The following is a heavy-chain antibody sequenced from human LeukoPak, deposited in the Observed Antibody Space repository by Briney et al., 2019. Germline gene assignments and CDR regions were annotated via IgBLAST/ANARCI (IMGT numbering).Heavy chain of an antibody. Sequence: GGSLRLSCAASGFTFSSYEMNWVRQAPGKGLEWVSYISSSGSTIYYADSVKGRFTISRDNAKKSLYLQMNSLRVEDTAVYYCAKDWGGEGVTGVDYWGQGTLVTVSS. J-gene: IGHJ4*02. V-gene: IGHV3-48*03. D-gene: IGHD3-10*01. CDR2: ISSSGSTI. CDR1: GFTFSSYE. CDR3: AKDWGGEGVTGVDY.